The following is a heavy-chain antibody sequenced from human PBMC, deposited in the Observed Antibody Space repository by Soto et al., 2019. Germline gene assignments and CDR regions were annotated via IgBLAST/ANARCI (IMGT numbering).Heavy chain of an antibody. CDR1: GFTFSNDI. CDR3: ASDDDNGSHCDLAY. Sequence: QVQLVESGGGVVQPGGSLRLSCAVSGFTFSNDIMHWVRQAPGKGLEWVALISSDGTNRYYADSVKGRFTTSRDNAKNTIYLQMNSLRVEDTATSYCASDDDNGSHCDLAYWGQGALVTVSS. J-gene: IGHJ4*02. V-gene: IGHV3-30-3*01. D-gene: IGHD1-26*01. CDR2: ISSDGTNR.